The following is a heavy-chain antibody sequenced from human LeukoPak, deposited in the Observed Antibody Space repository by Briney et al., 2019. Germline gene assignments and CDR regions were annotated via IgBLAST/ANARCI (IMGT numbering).Heavy chain of an antibody. Sequence: SETLSLTCAVSGASISSFYWSWIRQPPGKGLEWIGYIYYTGHASYNPSLKSRVTISVDTSKNQFSLKLNSVTAADTAVYYCARLIAAAGTLPDYWGQGALVTVSS. D-gene: IGHD6-25*01. J-gene: IGHJ4*02. V-gene: IGHV4-59*01. CDR3: ARLIAAAGTLPDY. CDR2: IYYTGHA. CDR1: GASISSFY.